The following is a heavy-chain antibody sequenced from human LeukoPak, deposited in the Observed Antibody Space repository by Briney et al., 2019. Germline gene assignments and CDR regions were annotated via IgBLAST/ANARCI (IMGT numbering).Heavy chain of an antibody. V-gene: IGHV3-53*01. J-gene: IGHJ4*02. CDR3: ARDGGYSSSWTAFGY. CDR2: IYSGGST. D-gene: IGHD6-13*01. Sequence: GGSLRLSCAASGFTVSSNYMSWVRQAPGKGLEWVSVIYSGGSTYYADSVKGRFTISRDNSENTLYLQMNSLRAEDTAVYYCARDGGYSSSWTAFGYWGQGTLVTVSS. CDR1: GFTVSSNY.